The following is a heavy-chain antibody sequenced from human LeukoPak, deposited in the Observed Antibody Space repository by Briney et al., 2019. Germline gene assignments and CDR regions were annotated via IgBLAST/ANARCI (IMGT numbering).Heavy chain of an antibody. V-gene: IGHV4-39*07. D-gene: IGHD6-13*01. J-gene: IGHJ4*02. Sequence: SETLSLTCTVSGGSISSSSYYWGWIRQPPGKGLEWIGSIYYSGSTNYNPSLKSRVTISVDTSKNQFSLKLSSVTAADTAVYYCAGGSSSWRVFDYWGQGTLVTVSS. CDR1: GGSISSSSYY. CDR3: AGGSSSWRVFDY. CDR2: IYYSGST.